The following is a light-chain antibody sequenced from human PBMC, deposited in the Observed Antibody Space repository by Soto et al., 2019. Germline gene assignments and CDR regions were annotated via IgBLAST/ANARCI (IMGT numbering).Light chain of an antibody. CDR1: SSDVGGYNY. V-gene: IGLV2-14*01. CDR2: DVS. J-gene: IGLJ2*01. Sequence: QSALTHPASVSGSPGQSITISCTGTSSDVGGYNYVSWYQQHPGKAPKLMIYDVSNRPSGVSNRFSGSKSGNTASLTISGLQAEEEADYYCSSYTSSSTLVFGGGTQLTVL. CDR3: SSYTSSSTLV.